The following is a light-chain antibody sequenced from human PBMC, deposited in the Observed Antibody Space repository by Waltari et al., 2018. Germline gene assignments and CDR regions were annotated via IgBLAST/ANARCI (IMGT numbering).Light chain of an antibody. CDR3: AAWDGSQFARV. J-gene: IGLJ3*02. CDR2: STN. V-gene: IGLV1-44*01. Sequence: QSVLTQPPSASGTPGQRVIISCSGSRSIIGSATVHWYQQLPGTAPRLLIYSTNQRPSGVPDRFSGSKSGTSAFLAISGLQSEDESDYYCAAWDGSQFARVFGGGTKLSVL. CDR1: RSIIGSAT.